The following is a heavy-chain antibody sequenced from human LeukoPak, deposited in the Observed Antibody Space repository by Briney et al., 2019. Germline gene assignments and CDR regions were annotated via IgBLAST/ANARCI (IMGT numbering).Heavy chain of an antibody. Sequence: SETLSLTCTVSGGSIYGFYWSWIRQSPGKGLEWIGYVYFSGSTNYNPSLKSRVTISVDTSKNQFSLKLTSVTAADTAVYYCARGYGRHTNSGMDVWGKGTTVTVSA. CDR2: VYFSGST. CDR1: GGSIYGFY. J-gene: IGHJ6*04. V-gene: IGHV4-59*01. D-gene: IGHD5-18*01. CDR3: ARGYGRHTNSGMDV.